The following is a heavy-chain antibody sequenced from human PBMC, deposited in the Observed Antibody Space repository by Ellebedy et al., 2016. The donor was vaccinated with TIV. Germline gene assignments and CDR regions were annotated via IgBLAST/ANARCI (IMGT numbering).Heavy chain of an antibody. CDR1: GFTFSSFA. V-gene: IGHV3-23*01. CDR3: AKGRGGGSASSAPRYYFDY. CDR2: ISHTGTRT. Sequence: PGGSLRLSCAAFGFTFSSFAMPWVRQAPGKGLEWVSTISHTGTRTYYTDSVAGRFIIARDTSKKTLYLQMNGLRAEDTAIYYCAKGRGGGSASSAPRYYFDYWGLGTLVTVSS. D-gene: IGHD3-22*01. J-gene: IGHJ4*02.